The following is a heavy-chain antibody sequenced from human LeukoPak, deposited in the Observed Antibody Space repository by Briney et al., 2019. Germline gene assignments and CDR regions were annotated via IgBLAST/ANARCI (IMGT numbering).Heavy chain of an antibody. D-gene: IGHD3-16*01. V-gene: IGHV4-61*02. CDR3: ARTTEGGYLGYFHYYYMDF. CDR1: GGSISSGSYY. Sequence: SETLSLTCTVSGGSISSGSYYWSWIRQPAGKGLEWIGRIYTSGSTNYNPSLKRRVTISVDTSKNQFSLKLSSVTAADTAVYYCARTTEGGYLGYFHYYYMDFWGKGTTVTISS. J-gene: IGHJ6*03. CDR2: IYTSGST.